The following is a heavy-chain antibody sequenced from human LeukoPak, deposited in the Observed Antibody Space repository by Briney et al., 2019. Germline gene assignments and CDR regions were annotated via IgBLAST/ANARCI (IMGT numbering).Heavy chain of an antibody. J-gene: IGHJ4*02. CDR1: GFTFSSYV. CDR3: AKAILGYSSGWYGFDY. D-gene: IGHD6-19*01. CDR2: ISYDGSNK. Sequence: GGSLRLSCAASGFTFSSYVMHWVRQAPGKGLEWVAVISYDGSNKYYADSVKGRFTISRDNSKNTLYLQMNSLRAEDTAVYYCAKAILGYSSGWYGFDYWGQGTLVTVSS. V-gene: IGHV3-30*18.